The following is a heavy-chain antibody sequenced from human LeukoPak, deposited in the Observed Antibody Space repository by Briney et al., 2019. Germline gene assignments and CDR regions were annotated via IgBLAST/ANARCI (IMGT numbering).Heavy chain of an antibody. CDR3: ARGGPDDY. J-gene: IGHJ4*02. V-gene: IGHV3-74*01. CDR2: INSDGHII. Sequence: GGSLRLSCAASGFTFSSYWLHWVRQAPGKGLVWVSRINSDGHIISYADSVKGRFTISRDNTRNTLYLQMNSLRAEDTAVYYCARGGPDDYWGQGTLVTVSS. CDR1: GFTFSSYW. D-gene: IGHD3-16*01.